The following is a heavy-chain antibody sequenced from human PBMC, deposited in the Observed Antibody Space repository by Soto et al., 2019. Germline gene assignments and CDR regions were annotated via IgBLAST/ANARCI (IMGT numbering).Heavy chain of an antibody. J-gene: IGHJ4*02. V-gene: IGHV1-69*01. CDR1: GVTFSSET. Sequence: QVQLVQSGADVKQPGSSVKVSCQASGVTFSSETLGWVRQAPGQGLEWVGGIIPLFGTASYAQKFQGRVTITADASTSTVYMELSSLRSDDTAVYFCATELGENPASPFDAWGQGTLVTVSS. CDR3: ATELGENPASPFDA. CDR2: IIPLFGTA. D-gene: IGHD3-10*01.